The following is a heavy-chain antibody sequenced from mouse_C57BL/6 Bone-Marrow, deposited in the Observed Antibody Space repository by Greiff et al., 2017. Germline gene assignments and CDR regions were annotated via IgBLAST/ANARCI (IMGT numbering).Heavy chain of an antibody. CDR2: IHPSDSDT. J-gene: IGHJ3*01. CDR1: GYTFTSYW. Sequence: QVQLQQPGAELVKPGASVKVSCKASGYTFTSYWMHWVKQRPGQGLEWIGRIHPSDSDTNYNQKFKGKATLTVAKSSSTAYMQLSSLTAEDSAVYYCAIGNSNYLAWFGYWGQGTLVTVSA. D-gene: IGHD2-5*01. V-gene: IGHV1-74*01. CDR3: AIGNSNYLAWFGY.